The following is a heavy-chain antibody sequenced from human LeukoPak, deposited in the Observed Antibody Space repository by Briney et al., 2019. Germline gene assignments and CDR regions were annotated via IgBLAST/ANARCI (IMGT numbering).Heavy chain of an antibody. V-gene: IGHV3-23*01. Sequence: GGSLRLSCAASGFTFSNYAMSWVRQAPGKGLEWVSTINDRGIATYYADSVKGRFTISRDNSKNTLSLQASSLRAEDTAIYYCAKGLKTAVGPYKGYHYYMDVWGKGTTVTVSS. CDR1: GFTFSNYA. CDR2: INDRGIAT. D-gene: IGHD5-18*01. J-gene: IGHJ6*03. CDR3: AKGLKTAVGPYKGYHYYMDV.